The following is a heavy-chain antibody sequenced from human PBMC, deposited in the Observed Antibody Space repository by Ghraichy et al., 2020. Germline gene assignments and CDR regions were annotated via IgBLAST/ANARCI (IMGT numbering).Heavy chain of an antibody. CDR2: INHSGST. V-gene: IGHV4-34*01. Sequence: SETLSLTCAVYGGSFSGYYWSWIRQPPGKGLEWIGEINHSGSTNYNPSLKSRVTISVDTSKNQFSLKLSSVTAADTAVYYCARGTRHNRRAATSRYLSHFPLYFQHWGQGTLVTVSS. CDR3: ARGTRHNRRAATSRYLSHFPLYFQH. D-gene: IGHD2-15*01. J-gene: IGHJ1*01. CDR1: GGSFSGYY.